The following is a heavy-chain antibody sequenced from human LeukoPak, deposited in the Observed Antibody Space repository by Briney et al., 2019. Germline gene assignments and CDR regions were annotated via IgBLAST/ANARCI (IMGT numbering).Heavy chain of an antibody. CDR1: GFTFSSYG. CDR3: ARDLGSGSNYRYYYGMDV. V-gene: IGHV3-30*03. D-gene: IGHD1-26*01. Sequence: PGGSLRLSCAASGFTFSSYGMHWVRQAPGKGLEWVAVISHDGSTKYYADSVKGRFTISRDNSKNSLYLQMNSLRDEDTAVYYCARDLGSGSNYRYYYGMDVWGQGTTVTVSS. CDR2: ISHDGSTK. J-gene: IGHJ6*02.